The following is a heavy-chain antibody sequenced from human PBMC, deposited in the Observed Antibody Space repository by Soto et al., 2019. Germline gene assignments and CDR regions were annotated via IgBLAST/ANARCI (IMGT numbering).Heavy chain of an antibody. J-gene: IGHJ5*01. D-gene: IGHD2-2*01. CDR1: GYTSADIG. CDR3: VRDQKYFRVNGNWFDS. Sequence: ASVKVSFKASGYTSADIGISWLRQAPGQGLEWMGWVSGNNGASNPAPKVQGRITMTLDTSTGVSYMALRSLRSDDTAIYYCVRDQKYFRVNGNWFDSWGQGTLVTVSS. V-gene: IGHV1-18*04. CDR2: VSGNNGAS.